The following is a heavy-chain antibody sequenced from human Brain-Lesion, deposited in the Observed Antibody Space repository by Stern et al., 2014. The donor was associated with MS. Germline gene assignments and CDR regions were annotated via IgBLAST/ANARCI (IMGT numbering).Heavy chain of an antibody. CDR3: ARGERWFDS. V-gene: IGHV3-74*02. CDR2: VNNDGRRT. J-gene: IGHJ5*01. D-gene: IGHD3-10*01. CDR1: GFTFSNSW. Sequence: EVQLEESGGGLVQPGGSRRLSCAASGFTFSNSWMHWVRQAPGKGLVWVSRVNNDGRRTSYADSVKGRFTMSRDNAKNTLYLQMNSLRVEDTAIYYCARGERWFDSWGQGTLVTVSS.